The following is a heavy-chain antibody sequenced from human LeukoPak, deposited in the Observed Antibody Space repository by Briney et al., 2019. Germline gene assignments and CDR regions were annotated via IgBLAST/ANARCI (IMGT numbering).Heavy chain of an antibody. V-gene: IGHV3-30*03. CDR3: ARDRAWNYFDY. CDR1: GFTFSRHG. J-gene: IGHJ4*02. CDR2: ISNGGSRK. Sequence: GRSLRLSCAPSGFTFSRHGMHWVRQAPGKGLEWVAIISNGGSRKYYAHSVEGRFTISRDNSKNTLYLQMDSLRAEDTAVYYCARDRAWNYFDYWGQGTLVTVSS. D-gene: IGHD3-3*01.